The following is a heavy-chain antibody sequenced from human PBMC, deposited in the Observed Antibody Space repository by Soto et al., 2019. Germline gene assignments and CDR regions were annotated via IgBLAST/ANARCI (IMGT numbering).Heavy chain of an antibody. CDR1: GLTLSSHG. CDR2: IRGSGDRT. Sequence: GGSLRHSCAASGLTLSSHGLSRVRPAPGKGPEWVSVIRGSGDRTYYADSVKGRFTISRDNSKNTLYMQMNTLRAEDTAVYYCAKQQGPGTPYYYAMDVWGQGTTVTVSS. J-gene: IGHJ6*02. V-gene: IGHV3-23*01. CDR3: AKQQGPGTPYYYAMDV. D-gene: IGHD1-1*01.